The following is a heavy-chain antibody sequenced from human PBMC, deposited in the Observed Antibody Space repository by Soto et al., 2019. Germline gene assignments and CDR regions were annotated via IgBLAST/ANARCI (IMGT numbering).Heavy chain of an antibody. CDR1: GYTFTSYG. CDR3: ARDEKYYDSSGYYDY. J-gene: IGHJ4*02. V-gene: IGHV1-18*01. Sequence: ASVKVSCKASGYTFTSYGISWVRQAPGQGLEWMGWISAYNGNTNYAQKLQGRVTMTTDTSTSTAYMELRSLRSDDTAVYYCARDEKYYDSSGYYDYWGQGTLVTVS. D-gene: IGHD3-22*01. CDR2: ISAYNGNT.